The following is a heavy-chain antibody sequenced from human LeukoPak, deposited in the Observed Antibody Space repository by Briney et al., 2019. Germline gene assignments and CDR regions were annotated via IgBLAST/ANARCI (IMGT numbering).Heavy chain of an antibody. V-gene: IGHV4-38-2*02. CDR3: ARDLPAVVPDASKID. CDR1: GYSIRSSYY. J-gene: IGHJ4*02. D-gene: IGHD2-2*01. Sequence: PSETLSLTCAVSGYSIRSSYYWGWIRQPPGKGLEWIGSIYHSGSTYYNPSLKSRVTISVDTSKNQFSLKLSSVTAADTAVYYCARDLPAVVPDASKIDWGQGTLVTVSS. CDR2: IYHSGST.